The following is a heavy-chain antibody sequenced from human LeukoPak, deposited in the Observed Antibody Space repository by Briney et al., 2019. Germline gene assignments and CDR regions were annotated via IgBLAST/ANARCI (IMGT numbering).Heavy chain of an antibody. Sequence: GRSLRLSCAASGFTFSSYGMHWVRQAPGKGLEWVAVISYDGSNKYYADSVKGRFTISRDNSKNTLYLQMNSLRAEDTAVYYCAKDQQWLATSYYYGMDVWGQGTTVTVSS. CDR1: GFTFSSYG. CDR2: ISYDGSNK. J-gene: IGHJ6*02. D-gene: IGHD6-19*01. CDR3: AKDQQWLATSYYYGMDV. V-gene: IGHV3-30*18.